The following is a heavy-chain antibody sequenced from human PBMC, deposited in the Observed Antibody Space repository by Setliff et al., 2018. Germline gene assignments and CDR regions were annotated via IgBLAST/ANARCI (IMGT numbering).Heavy chain of an antibody. J-gene: IGHJ4*02. CDR3: ARGVGFSAAADY. D-gene: IGHD2-2*01. CDR2: MNPNSGNT. V-gene: IGHV1-8*01. CDR1: GYTFTSYD. Sequence: ASVKVSCKASGYTFTSYDINWVRQATGQGLEWMGWMNPNSGNTGYAQKFQGRVTMARNTSISTAYMELSSLRSEDTAVYYCARGVGFSAAADYWARERWSPSPQ.